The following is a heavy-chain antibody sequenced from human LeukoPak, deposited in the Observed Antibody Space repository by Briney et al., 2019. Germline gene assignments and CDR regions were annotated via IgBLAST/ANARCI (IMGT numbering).Heavy chain of an antibody. CDR1: GFTFSSYG. V-gene: IGHV3-23*01. Sequence: SGGSLRLSCAASGFTFSSYGMSWVRQAPGKGLEWFSTISGSGGNTYYADSVKGRFTISRDNSKNTLYLQMNSLRAEDTAVYYCAKGIRITMVRGIYFDYWGQGTLVTVSS. D-gene: IGHD3-10*01. CDR2: ISGSGGNT. J-gene: IGHJ4*02. CDR3: AKGIRITMVRGIYFDY.